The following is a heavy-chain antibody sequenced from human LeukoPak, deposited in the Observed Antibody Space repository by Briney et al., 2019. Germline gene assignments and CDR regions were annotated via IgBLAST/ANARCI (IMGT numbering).Heavy chain of an antibody. Sequence: GGSLRLSCAVSGSTFSSYSMNWVRQAPGKGLEWVSYISSSSSTIYYADSVKGRFTISRDNAKNSLYLQMNSLRAEGTAVYYCARGRDGYNSPFVYWGQGTLVTVSS. J-gene: IGHJ4*02. CDR2: ISSSSSTI. D-gene: IGHD5-24*01. CDR1: GSTFSSYS. CDR3: ARGRDGYNSPFVY. V-gene: IGHV3-48*01.